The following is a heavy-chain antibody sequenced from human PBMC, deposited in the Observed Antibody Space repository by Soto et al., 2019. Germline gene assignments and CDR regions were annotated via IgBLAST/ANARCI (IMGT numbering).Heavy chain of an antibody. V-gene: IGHV3-11*05. D-gene: IGHD6-19*01. CDR3: VRGARVAGS. CDR1: GFSISVSY. J-gene: IGHJ5*02. CDR2: ISGSSHDI. Sequence: ESGGGLVNPGGSLRLSCPAPGFSISVSYMNWIRQTPGKGLEWLSYISGSSHDINYADSVKGRFTISRDNAKNSLYLQMNSLRVEDTAVYYCVRGARVAGSWGQGTLVTVSS.